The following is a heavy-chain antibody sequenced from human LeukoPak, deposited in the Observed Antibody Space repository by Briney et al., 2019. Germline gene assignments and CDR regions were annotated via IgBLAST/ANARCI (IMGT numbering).Heavy chain of an antibody. CDR1: GFTFSSYG. V-gene: IGHV3-23*01. D-gene: IGHD6-6*01. CDR2: ISGSGDTT. CDR3: AKTHASSVFLFDY. J-gene: IGHJ4*02. Sequence: GGSLRLSCAASGFTFSSYGMSWVRPAPGKGLEWVSGISGSGDTTYYADSVKGRFTISRDNSKHTLYLQMNSLRAEDTAVYFCAKTHASSVFLFDYWGQGTLVTVSS.